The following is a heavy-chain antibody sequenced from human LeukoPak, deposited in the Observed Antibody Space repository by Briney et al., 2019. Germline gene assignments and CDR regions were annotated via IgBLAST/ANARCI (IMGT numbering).Heavy chain of an antibody. Sequence: SETLSLTCTVSDDSISDYYRGWIRQPPGKGLEWIGYFYNSGRSTYNPSLKSRVTISADTSKNHFSLKLNSVTTADTAVYYCAAVPAAMNWFDPWGQGTLVTVSS. CDR2: FYNSGRS. V-gene: IGHV4-59*01. CDR1: DDSISDYY. J-gene: IGHJ5*02. CDR3: AAVPAAMNWFDP. D-gene: IGHD2-2*01.